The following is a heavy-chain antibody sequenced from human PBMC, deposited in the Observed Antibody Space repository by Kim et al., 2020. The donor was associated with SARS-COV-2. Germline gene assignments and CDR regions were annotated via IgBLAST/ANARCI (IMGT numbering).Heavy chain of an antibody. Sequence: ASVKVSCEAFGYSFTSYDINWVRQATGQGLEWMGWVNPGSGKTGYAQKFQGRVSMTRDTSISTAYMELSSLTSEDTAVYFCARDPRGSGSYPPNWFDPWGQGTLVTVSS. D-gene: IGHD3-10*01. CDR2: VNPGSGKT. V-gene: IGHV1-8*01. J-gene: IGHJ5*02. CDR3: ARDPRGSGSYPPNWFDP. CDR1: GYSFTSYD.